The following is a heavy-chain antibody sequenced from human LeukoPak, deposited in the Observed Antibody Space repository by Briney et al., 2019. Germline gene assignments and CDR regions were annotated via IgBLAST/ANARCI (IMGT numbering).Heavy chain of an antibody. D-gene: IGHD7-27*01. Sequence: SQTLSLTCAISGDSVSSNSAAWNWNRQSPSRGLEWLGRTYYRSKWYNDYAVSVKSRITINPDTSKNQFSLQLNSVTPEDTAVYYCARAPGLGRGSLVDYWGQGTLVTVSS. V-gene: IGHV6-1*01. CDR2: TYYRSKWYN. CDR3: ARAPGLGRGSLVDY. J-gene: IGHJ4*02. CDR1: GDSVSSNSAA.